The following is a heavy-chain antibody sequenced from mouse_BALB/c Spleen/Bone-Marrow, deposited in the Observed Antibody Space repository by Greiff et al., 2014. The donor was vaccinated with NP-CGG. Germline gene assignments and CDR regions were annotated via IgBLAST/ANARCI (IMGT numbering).Heavy chain of an antibody. CDR2: IAPGSGST. V-gene: IGHV1S41*01. J-gene: IGHJ2*01. D-gene: IGHD2-14*01. CDR3: AYYRYDVNY. CDR1: GYTFTSYW. Sequence: DLVKPGASVKLSCKAPGYTFTSYWINWIKQRPGQGLEWIGRIAPGSGSTYYNEMFKGKAILTVDTSSSTAYTQLSSLSSEDSAVYFCAYYRYDVNYWGQGTTLTVSS.